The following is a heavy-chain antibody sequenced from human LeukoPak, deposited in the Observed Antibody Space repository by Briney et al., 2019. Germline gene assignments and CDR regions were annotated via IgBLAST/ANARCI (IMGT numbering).Heavy chain of an antibody. CDR3: ARVVPAAMRRAHGNWFDP. D-gene: IGHD2-2*01. V-gene: IGHV1-46*01. CDR2: INPSGGST. J-gene: IGHJ5*02. Sequence: ASVKVSCKASGYTFTSYYMRWVRQAPGQGLEWMGIINPSGGSTSYAQKFQGRVTMTRDTSTSTVYMELSSLRSEDTAVYYCARVVPAAMRRAHGNWFDPWGQGTLVTVSS. CDR1: GYTFTSYY.